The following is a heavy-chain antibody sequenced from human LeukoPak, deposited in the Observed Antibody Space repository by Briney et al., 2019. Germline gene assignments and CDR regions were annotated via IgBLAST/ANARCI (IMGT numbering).Heavy chain of an antibody. J-gene: IGHJ3*02. CDR3: ARIRDGYNDAYDI. V-gene: IGHV1-46*01. CDR1: GYTFTNYY. Sequence: GASVKVSCKASGYTFTNYYIHWVRQAPGQGLEWMGLINPGGDNTDYAQNFQGRVTMTRDTSTSTVYMGLSSLRSEDTAVYYCARIRDGYNDAYDIWAKGQWSPSPQ. D-gene: IGHD5-24*01. CDR2: INPGGDNT.